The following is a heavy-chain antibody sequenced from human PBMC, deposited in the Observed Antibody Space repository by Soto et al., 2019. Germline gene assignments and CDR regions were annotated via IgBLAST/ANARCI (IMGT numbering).Heavy chain of an antibody. CDR3: ARPKGTYSSGYYYFDF. D-gene: IGHD6-19*01. V-gene: IGHV1-69*01. CDR2: IIPLFGTA. CDR1: GGTFSTYA. J-gene: IGHJ4*02. Sequence: QVQLEQSGAEVKQPGSSVRVSCKTSGGTFSTYAINWVRQAPGQGLEWMGAIIPLFGTADYSQKFQGRVTITADESTSKAYMELSSLRSDDTAVYFCARPKGTYSSGYYYFDFWGQRTLVTVSS.